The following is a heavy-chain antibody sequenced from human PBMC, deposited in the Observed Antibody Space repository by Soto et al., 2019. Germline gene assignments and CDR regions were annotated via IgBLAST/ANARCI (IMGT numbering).Heavy chain of an antibody. J-gene: IGHJ4*02. CDR1: GFTFTSYG. D-gene: IGHD3-9*01. CDR3: ARDVGLDSDDFFAY. Sequence: VQLFASGGGSARPGGSLRLSCTASGFTFTSYGMGWVRQAPGKGLQWVSTIRGDGGQTHYTDSVKGRFSISRDNSKNTVYLQMDSLRAEDTAMYFCARDVGLDSDDFFAYWGQRTQVTVSS. V-gene: IGHV3-23*01. CDR2: IRGDGGQT.